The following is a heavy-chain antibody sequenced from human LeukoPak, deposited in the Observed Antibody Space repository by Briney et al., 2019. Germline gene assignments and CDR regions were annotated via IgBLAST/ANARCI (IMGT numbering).Heavy chain of an antibody. Sequence: GRSLRLSCAASGFTFSSYGMHWVRQAPGKGLEWVANIPDDGSETNYVDSVKGRFIISRDNAKNSLSLQMNSLREEDTALYYCARGWATIPDWGQGTLVTVSS. J-gene: IGHJ1*01. CDR3: ARGWATIPD. CDR2: IPDDGSET. D-gene: IGHD5-24*01. V-gene: IGHV3-7*01. CDR1: GFTFSSYG.